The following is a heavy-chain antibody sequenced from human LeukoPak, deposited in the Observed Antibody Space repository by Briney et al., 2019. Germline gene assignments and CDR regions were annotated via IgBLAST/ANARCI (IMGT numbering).Heavy chain of an antibody. V-gene: IGHV1-2*02. J-gene: IGHJ5*02. CDR2: INPNSGGT. CDR1: GYTFTSYA. Sequence: ASVKVSCKASGYTFTSYAMNWVRQAPGQGLEWMGWINPNSGGTNYAQKFQGRVTMTRDTSISTAYMELSRLRSDDTAVYYCARDSLMSGSGWSLGQGTLVTVSS. CDR3: ARDSLMSGSGWS. D-gene: IGHD6-19*01.